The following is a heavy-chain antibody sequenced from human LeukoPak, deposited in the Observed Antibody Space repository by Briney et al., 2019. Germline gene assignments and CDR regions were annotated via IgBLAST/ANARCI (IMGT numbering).Heavy chain of an antibody. J-gene: IGHJ4*02. Sequence: PSETLSLTCTVSGGSISSYYWSWIRQPPGKGLEWIGYIYYSGSTNYNPSLKSRVTISVDTSKNQFSLKLSSVTAADTAVYYCARAHPHFDYWGQGTLVTVSS. V-gene: IGHV4-59*01. CDR1: GGSISSYY. CDR2: IYYSGST. CDR3: ARAHPHFDY.